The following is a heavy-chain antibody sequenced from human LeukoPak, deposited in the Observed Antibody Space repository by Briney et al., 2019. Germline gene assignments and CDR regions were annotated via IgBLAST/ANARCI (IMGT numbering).Heavy chain of an antibody. CDR2: INPNSGDT. CDR1: GYTFTDYY. D-gene: IGHD2-2*01. V-gene: IGHV1-2*02. Sequence: AASVKVSCKASGYTFTDYYLHWLRQAPGQGFEWMGWINPNSGDTNYAQKFQGRVTMTRDTSISTAHMEMSRLRSDDTAVYYCARANFLYCSSTTCLFDYWGQGTLVTVSS. CDR3: ARANFLYCSSTTCLFDY. J-gene: IGHJ4*02.